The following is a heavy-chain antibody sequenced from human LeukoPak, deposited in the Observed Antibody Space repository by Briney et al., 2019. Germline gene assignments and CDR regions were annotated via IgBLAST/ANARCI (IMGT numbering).Heavy chain of an antibody. CDR3: VRGGRDSGSFIPFDY. V-gene: IGHV3-33*01. D-gene: IGHD3-10*01. Sequence: GGSLRLSCAASGFIFSSYAMHGVRQAPGTGLEWVAVIWSDGSNKYYADSVKGGFTISRDNSKNTLYLQMNSLRAEDTAVYYCVRGGRDSGSFIPFDYWGHGILVTVSS. J-gene: IGHJ4*01. CDR2: IWSDGSNK. CDR1: GFIFSSYA.